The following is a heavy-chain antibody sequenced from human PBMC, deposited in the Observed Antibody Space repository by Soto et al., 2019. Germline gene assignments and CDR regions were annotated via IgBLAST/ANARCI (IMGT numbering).Heavy chain of an antibody. CDR2: INWDNNE. V-gene: IGHV2-70*12. CDR3: AHQVVTATNAFDI. CDR1: GFSLSTLGTC. J-gene: IGHJ3*02. Sequence: SGPTLVNPTQTLTLTCTFSGFSLSTLGTCVTWIRQPPGKALEWLALINWDNNEYYNPSLKTRLTISRDTSKNQVVLTMTNVDPVDTATYYCAHQVVTATNAFDIWGQGTMVTVSS. D-gene: IGHD2-21*02.